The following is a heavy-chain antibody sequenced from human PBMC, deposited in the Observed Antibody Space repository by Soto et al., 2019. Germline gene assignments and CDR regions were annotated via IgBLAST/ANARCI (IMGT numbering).Heavy chain of an antibody. CDR3: ARATYCGADCWYWFDP. J-gene: IGHJ5*02. CDR1: GGSISSSNYY. CDR2: IYYSGST. D-gene: IGHD2-21*02. V-gene: IGHV4-39*07. Sequence: SETLSLTCTVSGGSISSSNYYWGWIRQPPGKGLEWIGTIYYSGSTIYNPSLKSRVTMSVDTSKNQFSLKVNSVTAADTALYYCARATYCGADCWYWFDPWGHGTPVTVSS.